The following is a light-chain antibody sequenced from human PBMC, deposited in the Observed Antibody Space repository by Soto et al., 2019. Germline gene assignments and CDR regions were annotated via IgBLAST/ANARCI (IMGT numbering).Light chain of an antibody. CDR2: GAS. CDR3: QQYNNWPRD. CDR1: ESVSSN. Sequence: VMTQSPATLSVSPGERPTFSCSASESVSSNLAWYQQRPGQAPRLLIYGASTRATDTPVRFRGSGSGTEFTLTISSLQSEDFAVYYCQQYNNWPRDFGQGTRLEI. J-gene: IGKJ5*01. V-gene: IGKV3-15*01.